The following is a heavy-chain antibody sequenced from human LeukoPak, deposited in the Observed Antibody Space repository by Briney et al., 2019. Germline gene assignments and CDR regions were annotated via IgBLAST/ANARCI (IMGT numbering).Heavy chain of an antibody. V-gene: IGHV4-39*01. CDR2: IYYSGST. CDR1: GGSISSSSYY. J-gene: IGHJ4*02. D-gene: IGHD4-17*01. CDR3: ARLHYGDYGGWLGY. Sequence: SETLSLTCTVSGGSISSSSYYWGWIRQPPGKGLEWIGSIYYSGSTSYNPSLKSRVTISVDTSKNQFSLKLNSVTAADTAVYYCARLHYGDYGGWLGYWGQGTLVTVSS.